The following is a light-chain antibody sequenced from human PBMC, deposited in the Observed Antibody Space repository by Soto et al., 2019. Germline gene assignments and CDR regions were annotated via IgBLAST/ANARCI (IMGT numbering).Light chain of an antibody. V-gene: IGKV1-5*03. CDR3: QQCSTFPRT. Sequence: DIQMTQSPSTLSASVGDRVTITCRASQSISTWLAWYQQKPGKAPKRLIYKASSLEGGVPSRFSGSGSGTEFTLTISSLQPDDFATYYCQQCSTFPRTFGQGTKVEIK. CDR2: KAS. J-gene: IGKJ1*01. CDR1: QSISTW.